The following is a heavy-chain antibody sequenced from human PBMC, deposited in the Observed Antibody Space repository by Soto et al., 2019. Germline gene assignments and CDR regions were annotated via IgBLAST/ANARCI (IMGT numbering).Heavy chain of an antibody. V-gene: IGHV1-69*13. J-gene: IGHJ4*02. Sequence: SVKVSCKASGGTFSSYAISWVRQAPGQGLEWMGGIIPIFGTANYAQKFQGRVTITADESTSTAYMELSSLRSEDTAVYYCAVRDYDSSGYPTKRYYFDYWGQGTLVTVS. CDR1: GGTFSSYA. CDR2: IIPIFGTA. CDR3: AVRDYDSSGYPTKRYYFDY. D-gene: IGHD3-22*01.